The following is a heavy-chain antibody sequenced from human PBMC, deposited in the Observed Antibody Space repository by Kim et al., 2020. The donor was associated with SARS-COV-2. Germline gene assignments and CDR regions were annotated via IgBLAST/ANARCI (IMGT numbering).Heavy chain of an antibody. J-gene: IGHJ4*02. V-gene: IGHV3-74*01. D-gene: IGHD1-26*01. Sequence: IIYADCVEDRVNIARDKAKNTLYLQMNSLKAEDTGVYYCAREGLVAVTDYWGQGTLVTVSS. CDR3: AREGLVAVTDY. CDR2: I.